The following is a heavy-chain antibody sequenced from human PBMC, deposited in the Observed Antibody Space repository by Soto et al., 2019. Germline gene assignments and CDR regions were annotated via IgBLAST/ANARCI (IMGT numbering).Heavy chain of an antibody. J-gene: IGHJ4*02. Sequence: GGSLRLSCAASGFPISDSYMSWIRQAPGKGLEWVSYISYSGGIIHYADSVEGRFTVSRDNAMNSVHLQMGSLRAEDTAVYYCARTSSYLDTTGHYRYYFDYWGQGALVTVSS. CDR1: GFPISDSY. D-gene: IGHD3-22*01. CDR3: ARTSSYLDTTGHYRYYFDY. CDR2: ISYSGGII. V-gene: IGHV3-11*01.